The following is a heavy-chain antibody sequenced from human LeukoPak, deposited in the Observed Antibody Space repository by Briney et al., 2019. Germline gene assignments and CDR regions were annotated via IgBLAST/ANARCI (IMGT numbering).Heavy chain of an antibody. V-gene: IGHV1-18*01. D-gene: IGHD2-15*01. CDR2: ISAYNGNT. J-gene: IGHJ4*02. CDR3: AYCSGGSCYSRSFDY. Sequence: ASVKVSCKASGCTFTSYGISWVRQAPGQGLEWMGWISAYNGNTNYAQKLQGRVTMTTDTSTSTAYMELRSLRSDDTAVYYCAYCSGGSCYSRSFDYWGQGTLVTVSS. CDR1: GCTFTSYG.